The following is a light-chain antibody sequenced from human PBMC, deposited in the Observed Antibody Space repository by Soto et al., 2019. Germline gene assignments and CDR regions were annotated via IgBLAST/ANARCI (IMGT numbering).Light chain of an antibody. CDR2: GAS. V-gene: IGKV3-20*01. CDR3: QQYGSAPRVS. J-gene: IGKJ5*01. Sequence: EIVFTQSPGTLSLSPGERATLSCRASQSVGSTFLAWYQQKPGQAPRLLIYGASSRATGIPDRFSGSGSGTDFTLTISRLEPEDFAVYYCQQYGSAPRVSFGQGTRLEI. CDR1: QSVGSTF.